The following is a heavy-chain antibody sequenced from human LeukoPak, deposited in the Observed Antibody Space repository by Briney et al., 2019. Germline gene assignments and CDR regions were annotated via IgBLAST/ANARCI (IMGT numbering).Heavy chain of an antibody. CDR2: IYYSGST. Sequence: KPSETLSLTCTVSGGSISSSSYYWGWIRQPPGKGLEWIGSIYYSGSTYYNPSLKSRVTISVDTSKNQFSLKLSSVTAADTAVYYCARPGRGTPGRGELLAHPFDYWGQGTLVTVSS. CDR3: ARPGRGTPGRGELLAHPFDY. V-gene: IGHV4-39*01. CDR1: GGSISSSSYY. D-gene: IGHD1-26*01. J-gene: IGHJ4*02.